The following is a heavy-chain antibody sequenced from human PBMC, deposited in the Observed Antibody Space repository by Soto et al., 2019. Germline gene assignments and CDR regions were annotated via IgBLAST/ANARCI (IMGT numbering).Heavy chain of an antibody. V-gene: IGHV4-30-4*01. CDR3: ARDRDYGDYGGNWFDP. D-gene: IGHD4-17*01. Sequence: SETLSLTCTVSGGSISSGDYYWSWIRQPPGKGLEWIGYIYYSGSTYYNPSLKSRVTISVDTSKNQFSLKLSSVTAADTAVYYCARDRDYGDYGGNWFDPWGHGTLVTVSS. J-gene: IGHJ5*02. CDR1: GGSISSGDYY. CDR2: IYYSGST.